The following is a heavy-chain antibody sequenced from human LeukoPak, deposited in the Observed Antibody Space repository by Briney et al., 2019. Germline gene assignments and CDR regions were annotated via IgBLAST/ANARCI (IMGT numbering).Heavy chain of an antibody. CDR1: GFTFSSYA. V-gene: IGHV3-64D*06. CDR3: VKDSDLVLTGYLFDY. D-gene: IGHD3-9*01. CDR2: ISSNGGST. J-gene: IGHJ4*02. Sequence: PGGSLRLSCSASGFTFSSYAMHWVRQAPGKGLGYVSAISSNGGSTYYADSVKGRFTISRDNSKNTLYLQMSSLRAEDTAVYYCVKDSDLVLTGYLFDYWGQGTLVTVSS.